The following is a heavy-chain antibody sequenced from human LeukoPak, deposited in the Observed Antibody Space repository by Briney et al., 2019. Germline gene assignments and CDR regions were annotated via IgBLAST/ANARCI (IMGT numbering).Heavy chain of an antibody. D-gene: IGHD2/OR15-2a*01. CDR1: GDSISDFY. Sequence: SETLSLTCTVSGDSISDFYWSWVRQPPNKGLEWIGFIHHNGASNYKASLRSQATIAIDTPKNQFSLRLSSVTAADTAFYYCARYTASGGYVASFYDPWGQGILVTVSS. V-gene: IGHV4-59*08. CDR3: ARYTASGGYVASFYDP. J-gene: IGHJ5*02. CDR2: IHHNGAS.